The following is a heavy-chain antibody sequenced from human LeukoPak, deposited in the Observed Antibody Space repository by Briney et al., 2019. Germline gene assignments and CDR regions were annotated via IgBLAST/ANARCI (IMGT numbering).Heavy chain of an antibody. CDR2: FDPEDGET. D-gene: IGHD6-19*01. J-gene: IGHJ4*02. CDR1: GYTLTELS. CDR3: AYRIAVAGTQFDY. V-gene: IGHV1-24*01. Sequence: GASVKVSCKVSGYTLTELSMHWVRQAPGKGLEWMGGFDPEDGETIYAQKFQGRVTMTRDTSTSTVYMELSSLRSEDTAVYYCAYRIAVAGTQFDYWGQGTLVTVSS.